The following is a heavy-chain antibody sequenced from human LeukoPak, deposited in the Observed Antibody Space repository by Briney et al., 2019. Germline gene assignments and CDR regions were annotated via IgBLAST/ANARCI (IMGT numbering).Heavy chain of an antibody. CDR1: GFTFSSYS. CDR3: AKVGRLMVVRGALPHFDY. Sequence: GGSLRLSCAASGFTFSSYSMNWVRQAPGKGLEWVSYISSSSSTIYYADSVKGRFTISRDNSKNTLYLQMNSLRAEDTAVYYCAKVGRLMVVRGALPHFDYWGQGTLVTVSS. CDR2: ISSSSSTI. D-gene: IGHD3-10*01. J-gene: IGHJ4*02. V-gene: IGHV3-48*01.